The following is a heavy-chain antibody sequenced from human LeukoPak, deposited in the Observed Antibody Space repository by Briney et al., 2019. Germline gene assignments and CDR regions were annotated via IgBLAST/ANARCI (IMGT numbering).Heavy chain of an antibody. CDR3: ARELGYCSSTGCYTDRYYYYYMDV. D-gene: IGHD2-2*02. V-gene: IGHV4-59*01. CDR2: IYYSGST. J-gene: IGHJ6*03. CDR1: GGSISSYC. Sequence: PSETLSLTCTVSGGSISSYCWSWIRQPPGKGLEWIGYIYYSGSTNYNPSLKSRVTISVDTSKNQFSLKLSSVTAADTAVYYCARELGYCSSTGCYTDRYYYYYMDVWGKGTTVTVSS.